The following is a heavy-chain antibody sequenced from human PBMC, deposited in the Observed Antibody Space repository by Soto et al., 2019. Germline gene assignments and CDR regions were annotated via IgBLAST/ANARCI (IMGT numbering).Heavy chain of an antibody. J-gene: IGHJ6*02. CDR3: ARGARRGSEYYYYYGMDV. Sequence: GASVKVSFKASGYTFTSYDINWVRQATGQGLEWMGWMNPNSGNTGYAQKFQGRVTMTRNTSISTAYMELSSLRSEDTAVYYCARGARRGSEYYYYYGMDVWGQGTTVTVSS. CDR1: GYTFTSYD. D-gene: IGHD6-6*01. CDR2: MNPNSGNT. V-gene: IGHV1-8*01.